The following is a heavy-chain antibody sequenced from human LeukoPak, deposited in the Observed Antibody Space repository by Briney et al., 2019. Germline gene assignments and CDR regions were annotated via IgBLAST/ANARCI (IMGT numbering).Heavy chain of an antibody. CDR1: GFTFSDAW. J-gene: IGHJ3*02. V-gene: IGHV3-15*01. CDR3: AKEIFNDYGDYDAFDI. D-gene: IGHD4-17*01. Sequence: KPGGSLRLSCAASGFTFSDAWMSWVRQAPGKGLEWVGRIKRKTDGGTTDYAAPVRGRFTISRDDSKNTLYLQMNSLRAEDTAVYYCAKEIFNDYGDYDAFDIWGQGTMVTVSS. CDR2: IKRKTDGGTT.